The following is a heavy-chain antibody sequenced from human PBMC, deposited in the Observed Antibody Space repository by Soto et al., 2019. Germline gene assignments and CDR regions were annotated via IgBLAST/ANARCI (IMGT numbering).Heavy chain of an antibody. CDR2: IYHSGST. V-gene: IGHV4-30-2*01. CDR1: DGSISSGGYS. CDR3: ARGMTTVTTFDY. J-gene: IGHJ4*02. Sequence: PSETLSLTCTVSDGSISSGGYSWSWIRQPPGKGLEWIGYIYHSGSTYYNPSLKSRVTISVDRSKNQFSLKLSSVTAADTAVYYCARGMTTVTTFDYWGQGTLVTVSS. D-gene: IGHD4-17*01.